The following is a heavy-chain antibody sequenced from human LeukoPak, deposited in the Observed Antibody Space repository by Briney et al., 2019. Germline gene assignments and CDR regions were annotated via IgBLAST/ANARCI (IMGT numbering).Heavy chain of an antibody. V-gene: IGHV3-74*01. D-gene: IGHD3-10*01. CDR2: VSPDGSTT. Sequence: PGRCLRLSCAASGFTFSSYWMHWVRRTPGKGLVWVSRVSPDGSTTYYADSVKGRFTISRDNAKNTLYLQMNSLRAEDTAVYYCAKYYNSGTYSLDYWGQGTLVTVSS. CDR3: AKYYNSGTYSLDY. J-gene: IGHJ4*02. CDR1: GFTFSSYW.